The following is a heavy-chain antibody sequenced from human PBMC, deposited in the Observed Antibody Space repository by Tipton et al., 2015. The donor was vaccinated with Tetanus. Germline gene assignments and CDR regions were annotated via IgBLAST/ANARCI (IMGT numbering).Heavy chain of an antibody. Sequence: TLSLTCSVTDYSISTGYYWGWIRQPPGKGLEWIGSIFHRGSTYYNASLKSRVTISVDTSKNQFSLKLSFVTAADTAVYYCARDQARGARGWNYFDFWGLGTLVTVSS. V-gene: IGHV4-38-2*02. CDR1: DYSISTGYY. J-gene: IGHJ4*02. D-gene: IGHD1-26*01. CDR2: IFHRGST. CDR3: ARDQARGARGWNYFDF.